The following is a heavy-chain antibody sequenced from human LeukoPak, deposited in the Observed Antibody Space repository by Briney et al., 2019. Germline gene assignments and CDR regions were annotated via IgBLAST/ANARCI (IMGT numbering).Heavy chain of an antibody. Sequence: SETLSLTCAVYGGSFSGYYWSWIRQPPGKGLEWIGEINHSGSTNYNPSLKSRVTISVDTSKNQFSLKLSSVTAADTAVYYCARDPGSYGYYFDYWGQGTLVTVSS. CDR1: GGSFSGYY. CDR2: INHSGST. CDR3: ARDPGSYGYYFDY. J-gene: IGHJ4*02. D-gene: IGHD5-18*01. V-gene: IGHV4-34*01.